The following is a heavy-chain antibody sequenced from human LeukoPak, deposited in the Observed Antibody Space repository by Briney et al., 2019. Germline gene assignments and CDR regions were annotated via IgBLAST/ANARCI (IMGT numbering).Heavy chain of an antibody. V-gene: IGHV4-34*01. J-gene: IGHJ4*02. CDR2: INHSGST. Sequence: PSETLSLTCAVYGGSFSGYYWSWIRQPPGKGLEWIGEINHSGSTNYNPSLKSRVTISVDTSKNQFSLKLSSVTAADTAVYYCARGRNYDILTGYFSWIDYWGQGTLVTVSS. CDR1: GGSFSGYY. D-gene: IGHD3-9*01. CDR3: ARGRNYDILTGYFSWIDY.